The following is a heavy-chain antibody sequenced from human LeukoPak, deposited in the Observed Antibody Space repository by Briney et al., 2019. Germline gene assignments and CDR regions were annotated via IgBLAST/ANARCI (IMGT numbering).Heavy chain of an antibody. Sequence: GGTLRLCCAASGITFSSYGMNWVRQAPGKGLEWVSVISGNDGATQYADSVKGRFTISRDNSKNTLYLQMNSLRAEDTAVYYCAKTPDYCSSTNCRYFFDYWGQGTLVTVSS. CDR2: ISGNDGAT. CDR3: AKTPDYCSSTNCRYFFDY. D-gene: IGHD2-2*01. CDR1: GITFSSYG. V-gene: IGHV3-23*01. J-gene: IGHJ4*02.